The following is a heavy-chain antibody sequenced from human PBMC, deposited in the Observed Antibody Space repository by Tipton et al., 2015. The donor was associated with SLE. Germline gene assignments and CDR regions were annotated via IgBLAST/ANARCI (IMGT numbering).Heavy chain of an antibody. CDR1: GDSISSSSYY. CDR2: VYYTGNT. Sequence: LSLTCIVSGDSISSSSYYWGWIRQPPGKGLEWVGTVYYTGNTFYNPSLKSRVTISVDTSKNQFSLKLSSVTAADTAVYYCARDEYRYDATGYHLLGHFDFWGQGTLVTVSS. CDR3: ARDEYRYDATGYHLLGHFDF. J-gene: IGHJ4*02. D-gene: IGHD3-22*01. V-gene: IGHV4-39*07.